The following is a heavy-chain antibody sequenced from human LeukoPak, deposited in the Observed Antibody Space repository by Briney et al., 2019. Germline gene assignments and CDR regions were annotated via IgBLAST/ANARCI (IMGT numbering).Heavy chain of an antibody. CDR3: ARFVGATGDY. CDR1: AGSIISGSYY. D-gene: IGHD1-26*01. J-gene: IGHJ4*02. Sequence: PSETLSLTCTVSAGSIISGSYYCSWIRQPAGKGLEWIGRIYTSGTTNYNPSFKSRVTISVDTSKNQFSLKLSSVTAADTAVYYCARFVGATGDYWGQGTLVTVSS. CDR2: IYTSGTT. V-gene: IGHV4-61*02.